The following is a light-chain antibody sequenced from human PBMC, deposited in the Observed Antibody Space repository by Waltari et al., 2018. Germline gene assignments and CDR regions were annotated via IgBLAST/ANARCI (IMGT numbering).Light chain of an antibody. V-gene: IGLV2-14*01. Sequence: QSALTQPASVSGSPGQSITISCTGTSSDVGGYNYVSWSQQHPGKAPKLLIYEVSTRPSGVSNRFSGAKSGNTASLTISGLHAEDEADYYCSSYTSSSTPVVFGGGTKLTVL. CDR2: EVS. CDR3: SSYTSSSTPVV. J-gene: IGLJ2*01. CDR1: SSDVGGYNY.